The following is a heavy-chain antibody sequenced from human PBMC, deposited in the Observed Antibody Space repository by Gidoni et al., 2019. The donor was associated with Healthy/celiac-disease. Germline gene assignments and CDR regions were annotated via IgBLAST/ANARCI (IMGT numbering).Heavy chain of an antibody. Sequence: QVQLVESGGGVVHPGRSIRLSCAASGFTFSSYAMHWVRPAPGKGLEWVAVISYDGSNKYYADSVKGRFTISRDNSKNTLYLQMNSLRAEDTAVYYCARDPTNYCSGGSCSNYYYYYYMDVWGKGTTVTVSS. CDR1: GFTFSSYA. CDR3: ARDPTNYCSGGSCSNYYYYYYMDV. D-gene: IGHD2-15*01. CDR2: ISYDGSNK. J-gene: IGHJ6*03. V-gene: IGHV3-30-3*01.